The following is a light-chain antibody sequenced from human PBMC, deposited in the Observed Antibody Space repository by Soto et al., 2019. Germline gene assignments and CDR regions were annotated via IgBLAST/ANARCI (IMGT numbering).Light chain of an antibody. J-gene: IGLJ2*01. CDR1: SRDVGAYNY. Sequence: QSALTQPRSVSGSPGQSVTISCTGTSRDVGAYNYVSWHRQHPGKAPKLVIYDVTQRPSGVPDRFSASKSGITASLTISGPRAEDGADYYCCSYAAGDSFKFGGGTKLPVL. V-gene: IGLV2-11*01. CDR3: CSYAAGDSFK. CDR2: DVT.